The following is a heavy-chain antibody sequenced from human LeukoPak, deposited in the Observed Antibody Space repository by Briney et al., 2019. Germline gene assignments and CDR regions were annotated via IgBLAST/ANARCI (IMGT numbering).Heavy chain of an antibody. CDR3: AREVYCSSTSCYTGYFQH. D-gene: IGHD2-2*02. J-gene: IGHJ1*01. CDR2: IKQDGSEK. V-gene: IGHV3-7*01. CDR1: GFTFSSYW. Sequence: PGGSLGLSCAASGFTFSSYWVSWVRQAPGKGLEWVANIKQDGSEKYYVDSVKGRFTISRDNAKNSLYLQMNSLRAEDTAVYYCAREVYCSSTSCYTGYFQHWGQGTLVTVSS.